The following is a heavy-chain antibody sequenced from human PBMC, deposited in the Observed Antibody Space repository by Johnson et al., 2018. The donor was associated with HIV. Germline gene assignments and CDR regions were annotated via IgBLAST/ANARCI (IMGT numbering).Heavy chain of an antibody. D-gene: IGHD2-21*01. CDR1: GFTFSRYG. CDR2: ISSDGSNR. CDR3: AKSIVVVLAGNNDDAFDI. V-gene: IGHV3-30*18. J-gene: IGHJ3*02. Sequence: QVQLVESGGGVVQPGRSLRLSCEGAGFTFSRYGMQWVRQAPGKGLEWVGVISSDGSNRYYADSVKGRFTISRDNPKNTLFLQMNSLRAEETAVYYCAKSIVVVLAGNNDDAFDIWGQGTMVTVSS.